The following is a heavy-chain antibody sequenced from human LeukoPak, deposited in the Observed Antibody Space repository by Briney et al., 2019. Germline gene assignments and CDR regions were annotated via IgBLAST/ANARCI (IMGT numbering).Heavy chain of an antibody. CDR3: ARVGSVDTSGYYDY. J-gene: IGHJ4*02. Sequence: ASVKVSFKASGYTFTTYYIHWVRQAPGQGLEWLGIINPSGGSPTYAQKFQGRVTMTRDTSTSTVYMELSSLRSDDTAVYYCARVGSVDTSGYYDYWGQGTLVTVSS. CDR2: INPSGGSP. CDR1: GYTFTTYY. V-gene: IGHV1-46*01. D-gene: IGHD3-22*01.